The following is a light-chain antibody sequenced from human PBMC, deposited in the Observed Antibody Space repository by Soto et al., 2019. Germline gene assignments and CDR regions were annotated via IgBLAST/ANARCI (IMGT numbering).Light chain of an antibody. CDR2: AAS. CDR1: QGISSY. Sequence: DIQLTQSPSFLSASVGDRVTITCRASQGISSYLAWYQQKPGKAPKLLIYAASTLQSGVPSRFSGSGSGTEFTLTISSLQPEDFAAYYCQQHSSYPRTFGQGTKVDIK. V-gene: IGKV1-9*01. J-gene: IGKJ1*01. CDR3: QQHSSYPRT.